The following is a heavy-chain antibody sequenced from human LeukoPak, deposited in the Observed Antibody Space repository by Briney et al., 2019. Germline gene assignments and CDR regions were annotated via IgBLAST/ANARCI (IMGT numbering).Heavy chain of an antibody. V-gene: IGHV4-39*01. Sequence: PSETLSLTCTVSGGSISSSSCYWGWIRQPPGKGLEWIGSIYYSGSTYYNPSLKSRVTISVDTSKNQFSLKLSSVTAADTAVYYCARHIYDFTIFGVVAWFDYWGQGTLVTVSS. CDR2: IYYSGST. CDR1: GGSISSSSCY. J-gene: IGHJ4*02. CDR3: ARHIYDFTIFGVVAWFDY. D-gene: IGHD3-3*01.